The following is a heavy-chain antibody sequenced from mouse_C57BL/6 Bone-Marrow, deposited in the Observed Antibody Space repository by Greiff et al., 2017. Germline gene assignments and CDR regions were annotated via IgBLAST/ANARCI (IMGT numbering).Heavy chain of an antibody. J-gene: IGHJ2*01. CDR2: IYPGDGDT. CDR1: GYAFSSSW. CDR3: ARGSTVVDYFDY. Sequence: VKVVESGPELVKPGASVKISCKASGYAFSSSWMNWVKQRPGKGLEWIGRIYPGDGDTNYNGKFKGKATLTADKSSSTAYMQLSSLTSEDSAVYFCARGSTVVDYFDYWGQGTTLTVSS. V-gene: IGHV1-82*01. D-gene: IGHD1-1*01.